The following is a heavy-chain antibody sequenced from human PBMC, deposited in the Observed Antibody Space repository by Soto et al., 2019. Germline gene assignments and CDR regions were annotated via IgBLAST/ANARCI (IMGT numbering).Heavy chain of an antibody. J-gene: IGHJ4*02. Sequence: GGSLRLSCAASGFTFSSYAMSWVRQAPGKGLEWVSAISGSGGSTYYADSVKGRFTISRDNSKNTLYLQMNSLRAEDTAVYYCAKDPDKMVRGSAADYWGQGTLVTVSS. V-gene: IGHV3-23*01. CDR3: AKDPDKMVRGSAADY. CDR1: GFTFSSYA. D-gene: IGHD3-10*01. CDR2: ISGSGGST.